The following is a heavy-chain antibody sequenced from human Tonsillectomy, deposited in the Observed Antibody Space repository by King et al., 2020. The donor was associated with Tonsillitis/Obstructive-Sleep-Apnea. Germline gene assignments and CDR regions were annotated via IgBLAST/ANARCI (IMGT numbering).Heavy chain of an antibody. CDR2: ISSSSSTI. D-gene: IGHD2-15*01. CDR3: ARGRPIYCSGGSCYSVFDY. Sequence: VQLVESGGGLVQPGGSLRLSCAASGFTFSSYSMNWVRQAPGKGLEWVSYISSSSSTIYYADSVKGRFTISRDNAKNSLYLQMNSLGDEDTAVYYCARGRPIYCSGGSCYSVFDYWGQGTLVTVSS. CDR1: GFTFSSYS. V-gene: IGHV3-48*02. J-gene: IGHJ4*02.